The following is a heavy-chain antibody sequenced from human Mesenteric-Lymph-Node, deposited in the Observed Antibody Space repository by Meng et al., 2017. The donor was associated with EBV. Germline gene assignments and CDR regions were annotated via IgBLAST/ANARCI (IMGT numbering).Heavy chain of an antibody. CDR3: SIWDTGALQNY. D-gene: IGHD5-18*01. CDR1: GASFSGHY. V-gene: IGHV4-34*01. Sequence: QVNLQEGGAGWLKPSETLSLTCAAYGASFSGHYGGWMRQPPGKGLEWIGEIDPTGNTKYIPSLKSRVTISLDTSRNQLSLKLTSVTAADTAVYYCSIWDTGALQNYWGPGTLVTVSS. J-gene: IGHJ4*02. CDR2: IDPTGNT.